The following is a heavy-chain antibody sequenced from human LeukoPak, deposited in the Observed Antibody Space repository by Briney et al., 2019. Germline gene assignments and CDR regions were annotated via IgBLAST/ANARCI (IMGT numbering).Heavy chain of an antibody. Sequence: ASVKVSCKASGYTFTGYYMHWVRQAPGQGLEWMGWINPNSGGTNYAQKFQGWVTMTRDTSISTAYMELSRLRSDDTAVYYCARDYGPVTAVAGPYYYYGMDVWGQGTTVTVSS. D-gene: IGHD6-19*01. CDR2: INPNSGGT. CDR1: GYTFTGYY. CDR3: ARDYGPVTAVAGPYYYYGMDV. J-gene: IGHJ6*02. V-gene: IGHV1-2*04.